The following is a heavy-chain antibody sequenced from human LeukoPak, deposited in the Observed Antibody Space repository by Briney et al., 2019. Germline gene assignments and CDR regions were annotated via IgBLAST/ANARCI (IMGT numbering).Heavy chain of an antibody. Sequence: ASVKVSCKASGYTFTAYHMHWVRQAPGQGLEWMGWINPNSGGTKYAQKFQGRVTMTRDTSISTAYMELSRLKSDDTAIYYCVRDNRGEYYFDNWGQGTLVSVSS. CDR1: GYTFTAYH. CDR3: VRDNRGEYYFDN. D-gene: IGHD3-10*01. CDR2: INPNSGGT. V-gene: IGHV1-2*02. J-gene: IGHJ4*02.